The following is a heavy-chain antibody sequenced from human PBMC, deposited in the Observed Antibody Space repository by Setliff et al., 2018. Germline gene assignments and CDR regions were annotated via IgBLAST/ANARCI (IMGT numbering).Heavy chain of an antibody. CDR2: ISGSGGST. D-gene: IGHD6-19*01. CDR3: AKDRNGYSSGWTLFDY. CDR1: GFTFSSYA. J-gene: IGHJ4*02. V-gene: IGHV3-23*01. Sequence: PGGSLRLSCAASGFTFSSYAMSWVRQAPGKGLEWVSGISGSGGSTNYADSVKGRFTISRDNSKNTLYLQMNSLRAEDTAVYYCAKDRNGYSSGWTLFDYWGRGTLVTVPS.